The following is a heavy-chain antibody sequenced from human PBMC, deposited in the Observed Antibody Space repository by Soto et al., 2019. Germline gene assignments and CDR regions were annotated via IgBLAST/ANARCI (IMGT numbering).Heavy chain of an antibody. CDR3: TRRLSVVGTSSFDY. J-gene: IGHJ4*02. Sequence: EVQLVESGGGLVQPGGSLRLSCAASGFTISSYWMHWVRQAPGKGLVWVSRINTDGSSTSYADSVKGRFTTSRGNAKNTLYLQMNSLRAEDTAVYYCTRRLSVVGTSSFDYWGQGTLVTVSS. D-gene: IGHD2-15*01. V-gene: IGHV3-74*01. CDR1: GFTISSYW. CDR2: INTDGSST.